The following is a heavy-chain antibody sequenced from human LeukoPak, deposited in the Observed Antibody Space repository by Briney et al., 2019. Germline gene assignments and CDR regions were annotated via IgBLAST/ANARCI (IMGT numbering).Heavy chain of an antibody. V-gene: IGHV3-15*01. D-gene: IGHD3-3*01. CDR3: TTVAAWSGYSPSFDY. CDR2: IKSKTDGGTT. J-gene: IGHJ4*02. CDR1: GFSFSSYA. Sequence: PGGSLRLSCAASGFSFSSYAMSWVRQAPGKGLEWVGRIKSKTDGGTTDYAAPVKGRFTISRDDSKNTLYLQMNSLKTEDTAVYYCTTVAAWSGYSPSFDYWGQGTLVTVSS.